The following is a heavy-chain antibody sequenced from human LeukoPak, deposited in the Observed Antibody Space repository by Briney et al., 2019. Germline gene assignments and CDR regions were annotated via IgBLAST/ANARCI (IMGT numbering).Heavy chain of an antibody. J-gene: IGHJ4*02. CDR3: ARSVFDRLDS. Sequence: ASVKVSCKASGYTLTRYVINWVRQATGQGLEWMGWVDPIRGNTGYAQNFQGRVTMTRDTSISTAYLELSSLRSEDTAVYYCARSVFDRLDSWGQGTLVTVSS. CDR2: VDPIRGNT. CDR1: GYTLTRYV. D-gene: IGHD3-9*01. V-gene: IGHV1-8*01.